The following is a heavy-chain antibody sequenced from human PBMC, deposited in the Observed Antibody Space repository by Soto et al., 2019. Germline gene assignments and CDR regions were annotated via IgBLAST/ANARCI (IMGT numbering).Heavy chain of an antibody. V-gene: IGHV3-33*01. CDR3: ARDIVLMVPEWYYYGMDV. CDR1: GFTFSSYG. D-gene: IGHD2-8*01. Sequence: GGSLRLSCAASGFTFSSYGMHWVRQAPGKGLEWVAVIWYDGSNKYYADSVKGRFTISRDNSKNTLYLQMNSLRAEDTAVYYCARDIVLMVPEWYYYGMDVWGQGTTVTVSS. CDR2: IWYDGSNK. J-gene: IGHJ6*02.